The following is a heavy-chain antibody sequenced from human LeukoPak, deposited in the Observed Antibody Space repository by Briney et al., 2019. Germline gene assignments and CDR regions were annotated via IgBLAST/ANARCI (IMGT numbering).Heavy chain of an antibody. Sequence: ASVKVSCKASGYTFTGYYMHWVRQAPGQGLEWMGWINPNSGGTNYAQKFQGRVTMTRDTSISTAYMELSRLRSDDTAVYYCARDPDTAAAHSFDYWGQGTLVTVSS. CDR1: GYTFTGYY. D-gene: IGHD5-18*01. CDR3: ARDPDTAAAHSFDY. J-gene: IGHJ4*02. CDR2: INPNSGGT. V-gene: IGHV1-2*02.